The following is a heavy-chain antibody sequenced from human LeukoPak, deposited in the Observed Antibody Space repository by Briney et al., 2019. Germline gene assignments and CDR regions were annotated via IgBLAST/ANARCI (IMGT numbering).Heavy chain of an antibody. V-gene: IGHV1-18*01. CDR2: INTYNGNT. D-gene: IGHD6-19*01. CDR3: ARDFLAGIGYGDY. J-gene: IGHJ4*02. Sequence: ASVTVSCKTSGYSFTNYGISWVRQAPGQGLEWMGWINTYNGNTDYIQKLQGRVTMTTDTSTSTAYMELRSLTSDDTAVYYCARDFLAGIGYGDYWGQGTLVAVSS. CDR1: GYSFTNYG.